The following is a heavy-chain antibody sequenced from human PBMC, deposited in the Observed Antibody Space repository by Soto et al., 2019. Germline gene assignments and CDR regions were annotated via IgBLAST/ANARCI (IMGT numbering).Heavy chain of an antibody. J-gene: IGHJ5*02. CDR3: ARQEASTRGLDP. Sequence: GESLKISCKVSGISFDDNAISWVRQMPGKGLEWMGIIYPGDSDTRDSPAFQGQVTISADKSISIAYRQGSSLKASGTAMNYSARQEASTRGLDPWGQGTLVTVTS. V-gene: IGHV5-51*01. CDR1: GISFDDNA. CDR2: IYPGDSDT. D-gene: IGHD2-2*01.